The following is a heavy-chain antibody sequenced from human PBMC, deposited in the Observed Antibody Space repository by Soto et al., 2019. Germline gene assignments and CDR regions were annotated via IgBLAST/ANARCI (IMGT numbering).Heavy chain of an antibody. D-gene: IGHD3-16*01. J-gene: IGHJ4*02. Sequence: QVQLVQSGAEVREPGASVKVSCKASGYSFTSLDINWVRQTAGQGLEWMGGIIPFFGTAEYSQKFEDRITITADESTNTVYMDLRSLTSEDTAIYYCARTAPMDAGDKYYYDFWGQGALVTVSS. CDR1: GYSFTSLD. V-gene: IGHV1-69*01. CDR2: IIPFFGTA. CDR3: ARTAPMDAGDKYYYDF.